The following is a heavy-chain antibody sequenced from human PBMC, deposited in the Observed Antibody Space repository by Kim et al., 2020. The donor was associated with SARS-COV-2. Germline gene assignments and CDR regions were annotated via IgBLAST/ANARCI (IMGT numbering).Heavy chain of an antibody. J-gene: IGHJ4*02. CDR3: ARDSGVAEELRWLLNQKEGYFDY. V-gene: IGHV4-39*07. CDR2: IYYSGST. CDR1: GGSISSSSYY. Sequence: SETLSLTCTVSGGSISSSSYYWGWIRQPPGKGLEWIGSIYYSGSTYYNPSLKSRVTISVDTSKNQFSLKLSSVTAADTAVYYCARDSGVAEELRWLLNQKEGYFDYWGQGTLVTVSS. D-gene: IGHD6-13*01.